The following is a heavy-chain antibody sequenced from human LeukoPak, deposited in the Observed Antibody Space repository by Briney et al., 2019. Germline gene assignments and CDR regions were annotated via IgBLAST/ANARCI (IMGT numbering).Heavy chain of an antibody. CDR3: ARRRYYDGSGYLE. CDR2: IYYSGRT. J-gene: IGHJ1*01. Sequence: SETLSLTCSVSGDSISRSDSYWDWMRQPPGKGLEWIGTIYYSGRTYYSPSLKSRVTMSVDTSNNPFSLNLRSVTATDTAVYYCARRRYYDGSGYLEWGQGTLLSVSS. CDR1: GDSISRSDSY. V-gene: IGHV4-39*01. D-gene: IGHD3-22*01.